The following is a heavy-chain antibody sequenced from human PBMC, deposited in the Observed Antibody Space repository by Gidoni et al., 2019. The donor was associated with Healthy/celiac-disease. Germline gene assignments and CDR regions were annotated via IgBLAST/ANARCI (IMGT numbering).Heavy chain of an antibody. J-gene: IGHJ4*02. Sequence: QQQLQESGPGLAEPSETLSLTCTVSGGSSSSSSYYWGWIRQPPGKGLEWIGSIYYSGSTSYNPSLKIRVTISVDTSKNQFSLKLLSLTAAATSVYYCAIHEVAALPDYWGQGTLVTVSS. D-gene: IGHD2-15*01. CDR3: AIHEVAALPDY. V-gene: IGHV4-39*01. CDR1: GGSSSSSSYY. CDR2: IYYSGST.